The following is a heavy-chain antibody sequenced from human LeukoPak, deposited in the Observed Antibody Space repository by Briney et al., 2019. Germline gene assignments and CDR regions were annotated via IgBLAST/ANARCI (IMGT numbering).Heavy chain of an antibody. Sequence: PSVTLSLTRAGYGGAFSGDYWSWIRQPPGLGLEWIGEINHSGSTNYNPSLKSRVTISVDTSKNQFSLKLSSVTAADTAVYYCARSARVNYYGSGSQKNPYDYWGQGTLVTVTS. D-gene: IGHD3-10*01. V-gene: IGHV4-34*01. CDR3: ARSARVNYYGSGSQKNPYDY. CDR1: GGAFSGDY. J-gene: IGHJ4*02. CDR2: INHSGST.